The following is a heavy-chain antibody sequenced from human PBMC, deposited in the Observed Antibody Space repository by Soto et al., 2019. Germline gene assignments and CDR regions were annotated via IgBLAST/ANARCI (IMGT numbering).Heavy chain of an antibody. Sequence: GGSLRLSCAVSGFSFTNYEMNWVRQAPGKGLEWIAYIGLSGDTIYYADSVRGRFTISRDHAKNSLELQMNSLRADDTALYYCARESFSASPNFFDYWGRGTQVTVSS. J-gene: IGHJ4*02. CDR2: IGLSGDTI. CDR3: ARESFSASPNFFDY. V-gene: IGHV3-48*03. D-gene: IGHD3-16*01. CDR1: GFSFTNYE.